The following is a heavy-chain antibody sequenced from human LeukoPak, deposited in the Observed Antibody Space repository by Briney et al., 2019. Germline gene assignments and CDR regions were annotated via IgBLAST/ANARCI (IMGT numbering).Heavy chain of an antibody. CDR3: ARQELAAAGFDY. D-gene: IGHD6-13*01. CDR1: GGSISSYY. J-gene: IGHJ4*02. CDR2: IYYSGST. V-gene: IGHV4-39*01. Sequence: SETLSLTCTVSGGSISSYYWSWIRQPPGKGLEWIGSIYYSGSTYYSPSLKSRVTISVDTSKNQFSLKLSSVTAADTAVYYCARQELAAAGFDYWGQGTLVTVSS.